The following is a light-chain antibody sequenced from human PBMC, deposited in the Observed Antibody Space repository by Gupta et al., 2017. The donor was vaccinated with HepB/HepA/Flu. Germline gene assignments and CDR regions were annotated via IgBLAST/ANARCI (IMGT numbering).Light chain of an antibody. Sequence: DIQMTQSPSSLSASVGDRVTITCQASQDISNYLNWYQQKPGKAPKLLIYDAANCETRVPSRFSGSGSGTDVTFTISSLQPEDISTYYCQQYDNLPSLTFGGGTKVEIK. V-gene: IGKV1-33*01. CDR1: QDISNY. J-gene: IGKJ4*01. CDR2: DAA. CDR3: QQYDNLPSLT.